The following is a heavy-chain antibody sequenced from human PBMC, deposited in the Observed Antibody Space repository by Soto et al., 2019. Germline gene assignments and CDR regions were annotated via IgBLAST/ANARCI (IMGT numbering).Heavy chain of an antibody. D-gene: IGHD1-7*01. CDR1: GYDFTSYW. CDR3: ARTRTGNFRLDY. J-gene: IGHJ4*02. Sequence: PGESLKISCRGSGYDFTSYWISWVRQMPGTGLEWMGRIDPRDSYTNYSPSFQGHVTISADKSSSTAYLQWSSLKASDTAMYYCARTRTGNFRLDYWGQGTLVTVSS. V-gene: IGHV5-10-1*01. CDR2: IDPRDSYT.